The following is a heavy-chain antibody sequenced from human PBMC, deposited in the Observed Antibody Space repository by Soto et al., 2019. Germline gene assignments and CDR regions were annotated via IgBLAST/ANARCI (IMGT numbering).Heavy chain of an antibody. CDR2: ILYSGNT. V-gene: IGHV4-30-4*01. CDR1: GGSVTGGRFY. J-gene: IGHJ4*01. D-gene: IGHD3-10*02. Sequence: QVQLQESGPGPVKPSQTLSLTCTVSGGSVTGGRFYWSWIRQTPGKALEWVGIILYSGNTFYSPSLKSRLTISRDASRNQFSLKLASGTAADTAVYYCARGFNDRGLTHGIWGRGTLVTVSS. CDR3: ARGFNDRGLTHGI.